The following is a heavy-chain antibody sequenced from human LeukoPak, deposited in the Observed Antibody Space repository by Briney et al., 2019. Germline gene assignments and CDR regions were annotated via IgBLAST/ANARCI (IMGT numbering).Heavy chain of an antibody. V-gene: IGHV4-34*01. CDR2: INHSGST. J-gene: IGHJ4*02. D-gene: IGHD5-18*01. CDR1: GGSFSGYY. CDR3: ARGQSWIQLWLRRGNFDY. Sequence: SETLSLTCAVYGGSFSGYYWSWIRQPPGKGLEWIGEINHSGSTNYNPSLKSRVTISVDTSENQFSLKLSSVTAADTAVYYCARGQSWIQLWLRRGNFDYWGQGTLVTVSS.